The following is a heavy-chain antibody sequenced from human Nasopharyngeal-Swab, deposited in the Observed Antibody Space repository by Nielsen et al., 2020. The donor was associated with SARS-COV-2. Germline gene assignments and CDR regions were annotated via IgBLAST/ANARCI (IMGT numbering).Heavy chain of an antibody. J-gene: IGHJ6*02. V-gene: IGHV1-18*04. CDR3: ARVSNVEYSSMTYYYYGMDA. Sequence: ASVKVSCKASGYTFTSYGISWVRQAPGQGLEWMGWISAYNGNTNYAQKLQGRVTMTTDTSTSTAYMELRSLRSDDTAVYYCARVSNVEYSSMTYYYYGMDAWGQGTTVTVSS. D-gene: IGHD6-6*01. CDR1: GYTFTSYG. CDR2: ISAYNGNT.